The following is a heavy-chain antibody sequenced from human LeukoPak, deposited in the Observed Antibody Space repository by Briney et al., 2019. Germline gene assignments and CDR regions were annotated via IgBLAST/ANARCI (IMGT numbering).Heavy chain of an antibody. Sequence: SETLSLTCTVSGGSINSRSDCWGWIRQPPGKGLEWIGSIYYSGSTHYNPSLKSRVTMSIDTSKNQFSLRLSSVTAADTAVYYCARRPGEYGGNDFDYWGQGTLVTVSS. V-gene: IGHV4-39*01. D-gene: IGHD4/OR15-4a*01. J-gene: IGHJ4*02. CDR3: ARRPGEYGGNDFDY. CDR2: IYYSGST. CDR1: GGSINSRSDC.